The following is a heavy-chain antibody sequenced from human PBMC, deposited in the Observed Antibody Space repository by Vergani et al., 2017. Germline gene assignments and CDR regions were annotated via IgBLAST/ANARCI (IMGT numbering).Heavy chain of an antibody. CDR2: IIPIFGTA. CDR1: GGTFSSYA. V-gene: IGHV1-69*06. CDR3: AGQSLNYDILTVYSRPEGALYYYGRDV. J-gene: IGHJ6*02. Sequence: QVQLVQSGAEVKKPGSSVKVSCKASGGTFSSYAISWVRQAPGQGLEWMGGIIPIFGTANYAQKFQGRVTITADKSTITAYMGLSSLRSEDTAVYYCAGQSLNYDILTVYSRPEGALYYYGRDVWGQGTTVTVYS. D-gene: IGHD3-9*01.